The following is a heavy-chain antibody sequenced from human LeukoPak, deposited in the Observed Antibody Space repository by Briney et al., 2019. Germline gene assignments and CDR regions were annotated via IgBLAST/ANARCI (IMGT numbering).Heavy chain of an antibody. CDR2: IQFDGSYK. D-gene: IGHD2-2*01. V-gene: IGHV3-30*02. J-gene: IGHJ4*02. CDR3: ATHCSGTACHRDY. CDR1: GFTFGSSA. Sequence: GGSLRLSCAASGFTFGSSAMHWVRQAPGKGLECVAFIQFDGSYKHYSDSVKGRFTISRDNSKDTLFLEMNSLRAEDTAVYYCATHCSGTACHRDYWGQGTLVTVSS.